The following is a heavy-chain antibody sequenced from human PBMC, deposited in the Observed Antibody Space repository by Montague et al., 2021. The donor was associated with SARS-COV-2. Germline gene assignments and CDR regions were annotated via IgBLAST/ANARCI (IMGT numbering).Heavy chain of an antibody. CDR2: IYYSATT. CDR1: GGSITNYY. Sequence: SETLPLTCTVSGGSITNYYWTWIRQPPGRGLEWIGYIYYSATTNYNPSLKSRVTMSIATSKNQFSLSLTSVTAADSAVYYCARLRRGTYYVSFDPWGQGTLVSVSS. CDR3: ARLRRGTYYVSFDP. J-gene: IGHJ5*02. D-gene: IGHD1-26*01. V-gene: IGHV4-59*12.